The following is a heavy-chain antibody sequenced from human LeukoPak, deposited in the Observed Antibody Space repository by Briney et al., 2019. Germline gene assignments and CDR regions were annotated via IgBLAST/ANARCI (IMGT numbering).Heavy chain of an antibody. Sequence: PGGSLRLSCAASGFTFSSYSMNWVRQAPGKGLEWVSYISSSSSTIYYADSVKGRFTISRDNAKNSLYLQMNSLRAEDTAVYYCARAITVVDSYWGQGTLVTVSS. CDR1: GFTFSSYS. D-gene: IGHD2-2*01. CDR2: ISSSSSTI. CDR3: ARAITVVDSY. J-gene: IGHJ4*02. V-gene: IGHV3-48*04.